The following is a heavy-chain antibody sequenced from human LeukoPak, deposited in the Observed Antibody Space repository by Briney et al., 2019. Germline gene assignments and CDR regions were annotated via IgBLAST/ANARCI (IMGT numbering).Heavy chain of an antibody. D-gene: IGHD3-16*01. CDR3: ARSGDAYYDYVWGSSEFDY. Sequence: MRGESLKISCKGSGYSFTSYWIGWVRQMPGKGLEWMGIIYPGDSDTRYSPSFQGQVTISADKSISTAYLQWSSLKASDTAMYYCARSGDAYYDYVWGSSEFDYWGQGTLVTVSS. CDR2: IYPGDSDT. V-gene: IGHV5-51*01. J-gene: IGHJ4*02. CDR1: GYSFTSYW.